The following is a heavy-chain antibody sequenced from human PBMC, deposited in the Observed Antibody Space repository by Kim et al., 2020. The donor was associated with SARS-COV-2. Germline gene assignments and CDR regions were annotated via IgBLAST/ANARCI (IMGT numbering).Heavy chain of an antibody. J-gene: IGHJ6*02. CDR2: IKSKPENHAI. D-gene: IGHD3-9*01. Sequence: GGSLRLSCAASGFIFSDSAIHWVRQASGRGLEWVARIKSKPENHAIAYAASVEGRFIISRDDSENTAYLQMNGLKAEDTAVYYCARLGHDWLRSLHVWGQGTTVTVSS. CDR1: GFIFSDSA. CDR3: ARLGHDWLRSLHV. V-gene: IGHV3-73*01.